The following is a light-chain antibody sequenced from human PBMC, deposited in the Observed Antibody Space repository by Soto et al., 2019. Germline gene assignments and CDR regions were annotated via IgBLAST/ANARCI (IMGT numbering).Light chain of an antibody. CDR2: GAS. J-gene: IGKJ1*01. CDR1: EGVAGH. V-gene: IGKV3-15*01. Sequence: EIMWTQSLPTLSLSLRGRATLSCRGSEGVAGHLAWYQQKPGQAPRLLIYGASSRATGIPVRFSGSGSGTEFTLTISRLQSEDFAVYYCQQYDSWPCTFGQGTKVDIK. CDR3: QQYDSWPCT.